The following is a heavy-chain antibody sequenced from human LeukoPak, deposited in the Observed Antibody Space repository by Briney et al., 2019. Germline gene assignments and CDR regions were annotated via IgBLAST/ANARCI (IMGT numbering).Heavy chain of an antibody. CDR1: GYTFTSYG. Sequence: ASVKVSCKASGYTFTSYGISWVRQAPGQGLEWMGWISAYNGNTNYARKLQGRVTMTTGTSTSTAYMELRSLRSDDTAVYYCARDFDPSTVTTSLPFDYWGQGTLVTVSS. J-gene: IGHJ4*02. V-gene: IGHV1-18*01. CDR3: ARDFDPSTVTTSLPFDY. D-gene: IGHD4-17*01. CDR2: ISAYNGNT.